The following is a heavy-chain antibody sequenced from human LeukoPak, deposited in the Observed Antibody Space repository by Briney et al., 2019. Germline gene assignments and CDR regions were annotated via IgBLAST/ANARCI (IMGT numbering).Heavy chain of an antibody. CDR1: GFTFSSCW. CDR2: INSDGRST. D-gene: IGHD3-9*01. CDR3: ARPRNDILSGFHYYYGMDV. V-gene: IGHV3-74*01. J-gene: IGHJ6*02. Sequence: GGSLRLSCAASGFTFSSCWMHWVRQAPGKGLVWVSRINSDGRSTSYADSVKGRFTISRDNAKNTLYLQMNSLRAEDTAVYYCARPRNDILSGFHYYYGMDVWGQGATVTVSS.